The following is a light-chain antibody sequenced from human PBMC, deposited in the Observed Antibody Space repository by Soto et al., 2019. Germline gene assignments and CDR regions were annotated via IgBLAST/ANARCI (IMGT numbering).Light chain of an antibody. CDR3: QSYDSSLSGSGV. J-gene: IGLJ3*02. CDR2: GHN. V-gene: IGLV1-40*01. CDR1: SSNIGDDYV. Sequence: QAVVTQPPSVSSAPGQKVTISCSGSSSNIGDDYVSWYQQFPGKAPRLLISGHNNRPSGVPDRFFGSKSGTSASLTIIGLQAEDEADYYCQSYDSSLSGSGVFGGGTKLTVL.